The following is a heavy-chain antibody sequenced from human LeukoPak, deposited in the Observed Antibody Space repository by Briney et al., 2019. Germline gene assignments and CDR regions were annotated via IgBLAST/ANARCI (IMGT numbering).Heavy chain of an antibody. D-gene: IGHD3-22*01. CDR1: GFTFGTYG. Sequence: GGSLRLSCAASGFTFGTYGMSWVRQAPGKGLEWVSAIIGSGVATYYADSVKGRFTISRDNSKNTLYLQMNSLRAEDTAVYYCAKTTPYYDSSGFFDYWGQGTLVTVSS. CDR2: IIGSGVAT. CDR3: AKTTPYYDSSGFFDY. J-gene: IGHJ4*02. V-gene: IGHV3-23*01.